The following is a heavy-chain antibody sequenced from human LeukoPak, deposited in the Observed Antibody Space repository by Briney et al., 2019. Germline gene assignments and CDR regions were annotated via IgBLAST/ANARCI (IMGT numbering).Heavy chain of an antibody. J-gene: IGHJ4*02. CDR2: ISGSGGST. V-gene: IGHV3-23*01. Sequence: GGSLRLFCAASGFTFSSYAMSWVRQAPGKGLEWVSAISGSGGSTYYADSVKGRFTISRDNSKNTLYLQMNSLRAEDTAVYYCARGGYCSSTSCSTDLGYWGQGTLVTVSS. D-gene: IGHD2-2*01. CDR1: GFTFSSYA. CDR3: ARGGYCSSTSCSTDLGY.